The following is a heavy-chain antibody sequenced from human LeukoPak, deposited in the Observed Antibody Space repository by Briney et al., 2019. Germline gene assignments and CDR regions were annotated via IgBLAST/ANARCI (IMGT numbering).Heavy chain of an antibody. CDR1: GGSFSGYY. D-gene: IGHD6-13*01. V-gene: IGHV4-34*01. CDR3: ARGQGWIAAAGTRRLYWFDP. Sequence: PSETLSLTCAVYGGSFSGYYWSWIRQPPGKRLEWIGEINHSGSTNYNPSLKSRVTISVDTSKNQFSLKLSSVTAADTAVYYCARGQGWIAAAGTRRLYWFDPWGQGTLVTVSS. CDR2: INHSGST. J-gene: IGHJ5*02.